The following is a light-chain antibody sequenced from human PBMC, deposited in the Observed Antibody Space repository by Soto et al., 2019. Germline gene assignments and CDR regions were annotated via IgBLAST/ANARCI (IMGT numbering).Light chain of an antibody. CDR3: QQYNNWPPRT. Sequence: EIVMTQSPASLSVSPGKTATLSCRASQSISNCLAWYQQKPGQAPSLLIYGASTRATGIPARFSGSGSGTEFTLTISSLQSEDSALYYCQQYNNWPPRTFGQGTKLEIK. J-gene: IGKJ2*01. V-gene: IGKV3-15*01. CDR2: GAS. CDR1: QSISNC.